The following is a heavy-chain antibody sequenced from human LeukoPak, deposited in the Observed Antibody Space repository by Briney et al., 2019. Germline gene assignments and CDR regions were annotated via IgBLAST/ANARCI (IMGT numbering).Heavy chain of an antibody. V-gene: IGHV3-7*02. CDR3: VGLGENY. CDR2: IKQDGSEK. Sequence: GGSLRLSCAASGFTFRRYWTSWARQASGKGLEWVANIKQDGSEKYYVDSVKGRFTISRDNAKNSLYLQMNSLRAEDTAVYYCVGLGENYWGQGTLVTVSS. CDR1: GFTFRRYW. J-gene: IGHJ4*02. D-gene: IGHD3-10*01.